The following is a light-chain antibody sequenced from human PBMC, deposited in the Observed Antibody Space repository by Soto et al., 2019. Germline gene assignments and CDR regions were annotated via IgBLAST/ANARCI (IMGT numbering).Light chain of an antibody. Sequence: ETVLTQSPGTLSLSPGETATLSCRASQSVARNSLAWYQQKPGQAPRLLVYGASSRATDIPDRISGRGTGTDFTPNINRLEPEDFAVYYYQNHDTPPYTFRQGTKLEIK. CDR2: GAS. V-gene: IGKV3-20*01. CDR3: QNHDTPPYT. J-gene: IGKJ2*01. CDR1: QSVARNS.